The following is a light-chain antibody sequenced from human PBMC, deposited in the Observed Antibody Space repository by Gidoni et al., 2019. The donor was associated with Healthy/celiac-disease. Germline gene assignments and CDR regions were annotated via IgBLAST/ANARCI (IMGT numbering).Light chain of an antibody. Sequence: QSALTQPASVSGSPGQSITISCTGTSSDVGGYTYVSWYQQHPGNAPKLMIYEVSNRPSGVSNRFSCSKSGNTAFLTISGLQAEDEADYYCSSYTISSTWVFGGGTQLTVL. CDR2: EVS. CDR1: SSDVGGYTY. V-gene: IGLV2-14*01. J-gene: IGLJ3*02. CDR3: SSYTISSTWV.